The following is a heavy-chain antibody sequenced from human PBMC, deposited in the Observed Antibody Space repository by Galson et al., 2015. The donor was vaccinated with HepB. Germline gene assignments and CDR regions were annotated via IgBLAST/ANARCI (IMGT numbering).Heavy chain of an antibody. CDR3: AGRHCSSISCLGGHLDY. J-gene: IGHJ4*02. V-gene: IGHV3-33*01. CDR1: GITFSNYG. CDR2: IWYDGSNK. Sequence: SLRLSCAASGITFSNYGMHWVRQAPGKGLEWVAVIWYDGSNKYYADSVKGRFTISRDISKNTLYLQMNSLRAEDTAVYYCAGRHCSSISCLGGHLDYWGQGTLVTVSS. D-gene: IGHD2-2*01.